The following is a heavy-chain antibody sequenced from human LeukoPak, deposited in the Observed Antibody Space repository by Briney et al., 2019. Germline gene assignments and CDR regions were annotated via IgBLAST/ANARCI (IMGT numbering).Heavy chain of an antibody. CDR3: ASLFKTGPHASYYMDV. J-gene: IGHJ6*03. Sequence: PSETLPLTCTVSGGSISSSSYYWGWIRQPPGKGLEWIGSIYYSGSTYYNPSLKSRVTISVDTSKNQFSLKLSSVTAADTAVYYCASLFKTGPHASYYMDVWGKGTTVTVSS. D-gene: IGHD1-14*01. CDR1: GGSISSSSYY. CDR2: IYYSGST. V-gene: IGHV4-39*01.